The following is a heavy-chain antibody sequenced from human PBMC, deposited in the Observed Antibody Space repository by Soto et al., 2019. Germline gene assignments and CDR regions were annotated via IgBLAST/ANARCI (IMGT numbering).Heavy chain of an antibody. D-gene: IGHD2-8*01. Sequence: QVQLQESGPGLVRPSQTLSLTCTVSAGSISTFNYYWSWIRQHPEKGLEWIGYISYSGSTFYHSSLKRRVTISLDTSKKQFSLTLTSVTAADTAVYCCARSAQWDGFDPWGQGTMVTVSS. CDR2: ISYSGST. J-gene: IGHJ3*01. V-gene: IGHV4-31*03. CDR1: AGSISTFNYY. CDR3: ARSAQWDGFDP.